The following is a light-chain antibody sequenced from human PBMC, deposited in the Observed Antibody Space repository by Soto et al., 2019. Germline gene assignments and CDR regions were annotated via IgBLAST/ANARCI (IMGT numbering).Light chain of an antibody. V-gene: IGKV3-20*01. J-gene: IGKJ1*01. CDR1: QSVPSNY. CDR3: QQYNSYSGT. CDR2: EAY. Sequence: EIVFTQSPYTLSLSPGERATLSCRASQSVPSNYLAWYLQKPGQAPKVLISEAYNRAAGIPDRFSGSGSGTEFTLTISSLQPDDFATYYCQQYNSYSGTFGQGTKVDI.